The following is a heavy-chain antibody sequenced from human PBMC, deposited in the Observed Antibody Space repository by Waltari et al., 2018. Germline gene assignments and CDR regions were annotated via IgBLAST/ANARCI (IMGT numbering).Heavy chain of an antibody. J-gene: IGHJ6*02. CDR1: GFTFSSYA. CDR2: LSGSGGST. D-gene: IGHD1-26*01. CDR3: AKESGSYRAWGGMDV. Sequence: EVQLLESGGGLVQPGGSLRLSCAASGFTFSSYAMSWVRQAPGKGLEWVSALSGSGGSTYYADSVKGRFTISRDNAKNKLYLQMNSLRAEDTAVYYCAKESGSYRAWGGMDVWGQGTTVTVSS. V-gene: IGHV3-23*01.